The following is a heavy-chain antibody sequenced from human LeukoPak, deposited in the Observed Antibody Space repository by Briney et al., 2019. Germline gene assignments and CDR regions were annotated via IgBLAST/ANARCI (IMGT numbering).Heavy chain of an antibody. V-gene: IGHV4-59*01. CDR2: IYYSGST. D-gene: IGHD3-9*01. J-gene: IGHJ5*02. Sequence: SETLSLTCTVSGGSINSYYWSWIRQPPGKGLEGIGYIYYSGSTNYNPSLKSRVTISVHTSKNQFSLKLSSVTAADTAVYYCARLTGYSSASWFDPWGQGTLVTVSS. CDR3: ARLTGYSSASWFDP. CDR1: GGSINSYY.